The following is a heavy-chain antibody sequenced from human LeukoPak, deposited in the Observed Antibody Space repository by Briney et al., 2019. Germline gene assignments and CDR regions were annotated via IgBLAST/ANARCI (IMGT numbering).Heavy chain of an antibody. CDR2: INHSGST. CDR3: ASSRGRWVAY. V-gene: IGHV4-34*09. J-gene: IGHJ4*02. D-gene: IGHD3-10*01. Sequence: PSETLSLPCAVYGGSFSGYYWSWIRQPPGKGLEWIGEINHSGSTYYNPSLKSRVTISVDTSKNQFSLKLSSVTAADTAVYYCASSRGRWVAYGGQGPLVTVSS. CDR1: GGSFSGYY.